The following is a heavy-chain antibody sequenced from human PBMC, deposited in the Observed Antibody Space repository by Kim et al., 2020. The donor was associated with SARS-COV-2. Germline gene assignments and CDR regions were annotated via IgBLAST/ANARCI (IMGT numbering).Heavy chain of an antibody. D-gene: IGHD3-9*01. Sequence: PSPKSRVTISVDTSKNQFSLKLSSVTAADTAVYYCARKNLSGRVRGLDYWGQGTLVTVSS. V-gene: IGHV4-34*01. J-gene: IGHJ4*02. CDR3: ARKNLSGRVRGLDY.